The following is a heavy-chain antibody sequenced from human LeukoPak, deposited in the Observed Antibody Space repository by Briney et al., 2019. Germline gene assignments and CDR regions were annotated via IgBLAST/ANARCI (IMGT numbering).Heavy chain of an antibody. CDR1: GYTFTGYY. V-gene: IGHV1-8*02. CDR2: MNPNSGNT. J-gene: IGHJ4*02. CDR3: ARGRYNDYFDY. Sequence: GASVKVSCKASGYTFTGYYMHWVRQVPGQGLEWMGWMNPNSGNTGYAQKFQGRVTMTRNTSISTAYMELSSLRSEDTAVYYCARGRYNDYFDYWGQGTLVTVSS. D-gene: IGHD1-1*01.